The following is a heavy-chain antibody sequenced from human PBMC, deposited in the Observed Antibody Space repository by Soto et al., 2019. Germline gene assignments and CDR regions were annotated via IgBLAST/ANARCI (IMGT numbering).Heavy chain of an antibody. V-gene: IGHV4-31*03. Sequence: QVQLQESGPGLVKPSQTLSLTCTVSGGSITSGGYYWSWIRQHPGKGLEWIGYIYYSGFTYYNPSLKSRVTIPLDPSKTPFSLKLRSVTAADTAVYYCAGSVFPWGQGTLFTVSS. CDR2: IYYSGFT. CDR3: AGSVFP. CDR1: GGSITSGGYY. J-gene: IGHJ5*02.